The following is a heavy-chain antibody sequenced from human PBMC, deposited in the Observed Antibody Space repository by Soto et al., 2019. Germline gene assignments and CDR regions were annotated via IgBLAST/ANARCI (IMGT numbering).Heavy chain of an antibody. V-gene: IGHV1-18*01. CDR3: ARVRYGDY. J-gene: IGHJ4*02. D-gene: IGHD1-1*01. Sequence: QVHLVQSGAEVKKPGASVKVSCKGSGYDFTTYGITWVRQAPGQGLEWMAWISAHNGNTDYAQKLQGRVTVTIDTPTSTVYLEPRRRTSDDTAMYYVARVRYGDYWGQGALVTVSS. CDR2: ISAHNGNT. CDR1: GYDFTTYG.